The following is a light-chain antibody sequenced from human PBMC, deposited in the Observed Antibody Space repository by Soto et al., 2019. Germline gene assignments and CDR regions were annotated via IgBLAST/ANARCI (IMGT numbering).Light chain of an antibody. Sequence: QSVLTQPASVSGSPGQSITISCTGTSSDVGGYNYVSWYQQHPGKAPKLMIYEVSNRPSGVSNRFSGSKSGNTASLTISALQAEDEADYYCSSYTSSSTHYVFGTGTKLTVL. CDR1: SSDVGGYNY. J-gene: IGLJ1*01. CDR2: EVS. CDR3: SSYTSSSTHYV. V-gene: IGLV2-14*01.